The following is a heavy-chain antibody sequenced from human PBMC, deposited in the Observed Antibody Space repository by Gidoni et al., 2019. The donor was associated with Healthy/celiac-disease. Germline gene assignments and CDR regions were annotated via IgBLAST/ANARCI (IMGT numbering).Heavy chain of an antibody. V-gene: IGHV4-30-4*01. J-gene: IGHJ4*02. Sequence: QVQLQESGPGLVKPSQPLSLTCAFSGGSISSGGYYGSWIRQPPGKGLEWIGYIYYSGSTYYNPALKSRVTISVDTSKNQFSLKLSSVTAADTAVYYCARRQITFGGVIVHYFDYWGQGTLVTVSS. D-gene: IGHD3-16*02. CDR1: GGSISSGGYY. CDR3: ARRQITFGGVIVHYFDY. CDR2: IYYSGST.